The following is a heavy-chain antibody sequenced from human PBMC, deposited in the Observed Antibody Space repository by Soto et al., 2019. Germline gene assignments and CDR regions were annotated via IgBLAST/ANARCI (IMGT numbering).Heavy chain of an antibody. V-gene: IGHV1-18*01. D-gene: IGHD1-26*01. J-gene: IGHJ6*02. Sequence: APVPVYLTASCSRFTRYGIILAGQANGQELEWMGWISAYNSNTNYAQKLQGRVTMTTDTSTSTAYMELRSLRSDDTAVYYCARDAGSYLSSGYYYYGMYVWGQGTTVTVSS. CDR3: ARDAGSYLSSGYYYYGMYV. CDR1: CSRFTRYG. CDR2: ISAYNSNT.